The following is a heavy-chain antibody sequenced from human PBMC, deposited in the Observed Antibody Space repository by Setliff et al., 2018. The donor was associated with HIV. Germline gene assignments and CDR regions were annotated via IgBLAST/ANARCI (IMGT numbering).Heavy chain of an antibody. Sequence: ASVKVSCKASGYIFTNYGISWVRQAPGQGLEWMGWITGYNGNTNYAEKFQGRVTMTTDTSTRTAYMELRSLRSDDTAVYYCARVEYYGGSDYYYYLDSWGQGTLVTVSS. CDR1: GYIFTNYG. CDR2: ITGYNGNT. V-gene: IGHV1-18*01. D-gene: IGHD3-22*01. CDR3: ARVEYYGGSDYYYYLDS. J-gene: IGHJ4*02.